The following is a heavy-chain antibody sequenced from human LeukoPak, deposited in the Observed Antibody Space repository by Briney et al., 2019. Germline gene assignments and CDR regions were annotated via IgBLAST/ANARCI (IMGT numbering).Heavy chain of an antibody. D-gene: IGHD6-13*01. J-gene: IGHJ4*02. V-gene: IGHV3-30*03. Sequence: PGGSLRLSCAPSGFTFSRHGMHWVRQAPGKGLEWVAVTSYDGSSEYYADSVKGRFTISRDSSKNTLSLQMNSLRVEDTAVYYCARGGDSSSWSPSDYWGQGTLVTVSS. CDR1: GFTFSRHG. CDR3: ARGGDSSSWSPSDY. CDR2: TSYDGSSE.